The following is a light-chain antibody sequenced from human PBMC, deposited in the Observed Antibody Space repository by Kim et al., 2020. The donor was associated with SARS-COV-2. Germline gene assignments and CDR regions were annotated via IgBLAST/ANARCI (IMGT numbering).Light chain of an antibody. CDR1: QSISSY. V-gene: IGKV1-39*01. J-gene: IGKJ3*01. Sequence: ASVGDRVTITCRESQSISSYLNWYQQKPGKAPKVLIYGASSLQSGVPSRFSGSGSGTDFTLTINSLQPEDFATYYCQQSYSTPRTFGPGTKVDIK. CDR2: GAS. CDR3: QQSYSTPRT.